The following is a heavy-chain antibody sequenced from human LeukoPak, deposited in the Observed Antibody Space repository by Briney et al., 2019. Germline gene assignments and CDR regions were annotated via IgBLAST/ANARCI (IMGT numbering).Heavy chain of an antibody. J-gene: IGHJ4*02. CDR1: GGTFSSYA. CDR3: ARTSAGGSYAFDY. V-gene: IGHV1-69*05. CDR2: IIPIFGTA. Sequence: ASVKVSCKASGGTFSSYAISWVRQAPGQGLEWMGGIIPIFGTANYAQKFQGRVPIATDESTSTAYMELSSLRSEDTAVYYCARTSAGGSYAFDYWGQGTLVTVSS. D-gene: IGHD1-26*01.